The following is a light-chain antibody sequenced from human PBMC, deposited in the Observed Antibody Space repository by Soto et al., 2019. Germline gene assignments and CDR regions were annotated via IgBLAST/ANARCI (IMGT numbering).Light chain of an antibody. CDR2: GNS. Sequence: QSVLTQPPSVSGAPGQRVTISCTGSSSNIGAGYDVHWYQQLPGTAPKLLIYGNSNRPSGVPDRFSGSKSCTSASLAITGLQAEDEADYYGQSYYSSRRVSVFGGGTKLTVL. CDR1: SSNIGAGYD. CDR3: QSYYSSRRVSV. J-gene: IGLJ2*01. V-gene: IGLV1-40*01.